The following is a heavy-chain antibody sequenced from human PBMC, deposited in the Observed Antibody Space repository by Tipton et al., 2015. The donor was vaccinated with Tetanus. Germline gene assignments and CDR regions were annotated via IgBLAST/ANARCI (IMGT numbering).Heavy chain of an antibody. V-gene: IGHV4-61*01. Sequence: TLSLTCTVSGGSVSSGSYYWSWIRQPPGKGLEWIGYIYYSGSTNYNPSLKSRVTISVDTSKNQFSLKLGSVTAADTAVYYCARERWLQLRWFDPWGQGTLVTVSS. CDR1: GGSVSSGSYY. J-gene: IGHJ5*02. CDR2: IYYSGST. D-gene: IGHD5-24*01. CDR3: ARERWLQLRWFDP.